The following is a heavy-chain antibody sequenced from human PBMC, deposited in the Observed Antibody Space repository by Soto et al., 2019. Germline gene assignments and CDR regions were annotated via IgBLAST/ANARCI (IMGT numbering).Heavy chain of an antibody. CDR2: ISTTGSFT. J-gene: IGHJ4*02. V-gene: IGHV3-11*06. CDR1: GFTFSDYY. CDR3: ARAQWELGY. Sequence: GGSLRLSCAASGFTFSDYYMSWIRQAPGKGLEWVSFISTTGSFTNYADSLEGRFTISRDNAKNSLYLQINSLRGDDTAVYYCARAQWELGYWGQGTLVTVSS. D-gene: IGHD1-26*01.